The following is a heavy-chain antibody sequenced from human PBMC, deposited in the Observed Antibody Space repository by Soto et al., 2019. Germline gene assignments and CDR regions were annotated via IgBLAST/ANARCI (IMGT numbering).Heavy chain of an antibody. CDR3: ARGVIPHWSGQNYGMDV. D-gene: IGHD3-3*01. J-gene: IGHJ6*02. CDR2: INHSGST. CDR1: GGSFSGYY. V-gene: IGHV4-34*01. Sequence: SETLSLTCAVYGGSFSGYYWSWIRQPPGKGLEWIGEINHSGSTNYNPSLKSRVIISVDTSKNQFSLKLSSVTAADTAVYYCARGVIPHWSGQNYGMDVWGQGTTVTVSS.